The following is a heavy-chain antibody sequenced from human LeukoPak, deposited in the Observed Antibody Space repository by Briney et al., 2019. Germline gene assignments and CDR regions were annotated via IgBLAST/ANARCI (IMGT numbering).Heavy chain of an antibody. D-gene: IGHD3-10*01. J-gene: IGHJ5*02. CDR1: GFIFNNYA. Sequence: GGSLRLSCAGSGFIFNNYAMHWVRQPPGKGLVWVSRISGDGTARNYADSVKGRFTISRDDAKNTVDLQMNSLRGEDTAVYYCVRGRGSYGWFDPWGQGTLVTVSS. CDR2: ISGDGTAR. V-gene: IGHV3-74*01. CDR3: VRGRGSYGWFDP.